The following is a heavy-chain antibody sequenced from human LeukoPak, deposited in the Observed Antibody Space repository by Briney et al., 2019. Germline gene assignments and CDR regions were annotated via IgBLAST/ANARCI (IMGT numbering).Heavy chain of an antibody. J-gene: IGHJ4*02. V-gene: IGHV3-48*03. Sequence: GGSLRLSCAASGFTFSSYEMNWVRQAPGKGLEWVSYISSSGSTIYYADSVKGRFTISRDNAKNSLYLQMNSLRAEDTAVYYCAKGRAGNYYYDSSDYWGQGTLVTVSS. CDR2: ISSSGSTI. CDR3: AKGRAGNYYYDSSDY. CDR1: GFTFSSYE. D-gene: IGHD3-22*01.